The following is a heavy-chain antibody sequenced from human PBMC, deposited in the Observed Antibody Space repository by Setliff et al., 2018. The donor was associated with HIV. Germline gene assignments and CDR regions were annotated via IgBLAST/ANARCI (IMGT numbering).Heavy chain of an antibody. CDR3: VKDRWVDY. CDR1: GISFSSYA. D-gene: IGHD1-26*01. V-gene: IGHV3-64D*09. CDR2: ISSNGGPT. Sequence: GGSLRLSCSASGISFSSYAMHWVRQAPGKGLEYVSSISSNGGPTYYTGSVKGRFTISRDNSKNTLYLQMSSLRVEDTAVYYCVKDRWVDYWGQRTLVTVS. J-gene: IGHJ4*02.